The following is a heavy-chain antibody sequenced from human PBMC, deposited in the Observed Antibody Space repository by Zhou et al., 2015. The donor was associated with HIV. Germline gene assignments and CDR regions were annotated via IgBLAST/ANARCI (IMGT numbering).Heavy chain of an antibody. J-gene: IGHJ4*02. V-gene: IGHV1-46*01. D-gene: IGHD4-17*01. CDR2: INPSGGST. CDR1: GGTFSSYA. CDR3: ARDRTVTGYFDY. Sequence: QVQLAQSGAEVKKPGSSVKVSCKASGGTFSSYAISWVRQAPGQGLEWMGIINPSGGSTSYAQKFQGRVTMTRDTSTSTVYMELSSLRSEDTAVYYCARDRTVTGYFDYWGQGTLVTVSS.